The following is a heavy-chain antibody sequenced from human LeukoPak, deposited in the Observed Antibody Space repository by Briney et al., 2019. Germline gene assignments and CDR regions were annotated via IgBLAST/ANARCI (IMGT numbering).Heavy chain of an antibody. J-gene: IGHJ4*02. V-gene: IGHV1-69*02. CDR1: GDTLITHF. Sequence: SVKVSCKAPGDTLITHFISWVRQAPGQGLEWVGRIVPVIGVATYAQSLQGKVIITADRSTNTAYMELSSLRFEDSAVYFCARHSSRGHYYDFDFWGQGSLVTVSS. D-gene: IGHD3-22*01. CDR3: ARHSSRGHYYDFDF. CDR2: IVPVIGVA.